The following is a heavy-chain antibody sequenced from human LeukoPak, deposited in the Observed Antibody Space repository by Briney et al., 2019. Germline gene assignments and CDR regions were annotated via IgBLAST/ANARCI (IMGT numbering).Heavy chain of an antibody. CDR2: IYYNGGT. V-gene: IGHV4-39*01. D-gene: IGHD3-22*01. CDR1: GGSIRSSSYY. J-gene: IGHJ4*02. Sequence: PSETLFLTCTVSGGSIRSSSYYWGWIRQPPGKGLEWLAGIYYNGGTYYNPSLGSRVTISVDTSKNQFSLKLTSVTVADTTMYYCAMIIASSPVYWGQGTLVTVSS. CDR3: AMIIASSPVY.